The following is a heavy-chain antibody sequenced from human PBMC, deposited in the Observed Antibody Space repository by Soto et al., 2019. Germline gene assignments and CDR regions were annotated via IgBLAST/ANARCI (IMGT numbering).Heavy chain of an antibody. CDR1: SGSISSSNW. CDR2: IYHSGST. J-gene: IGHJ3*02. CDR3: ARAPGYCSGGSCYSHDAFDI. D-gene: IGHD2-15*01. Sequence: QVQLQESGPGLVKPSGTLSLTCAVSSGSISSSNWWSWVRQPPVKGLEWIGEIYHSGSTNYNPSLKSRVTISVDKSKNQFSLKLSSVTAADTAVYYCARAPGYCSGGSCYSHDAFDIWGQGTMVTVSS. V-gene: IGHV4-4*02.